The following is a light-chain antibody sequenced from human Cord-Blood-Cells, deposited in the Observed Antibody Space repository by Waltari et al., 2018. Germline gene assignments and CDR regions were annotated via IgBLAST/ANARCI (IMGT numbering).Light chain of an antibody. CDR1: QSVLYSSNNKNY. CDR3: QQYYSTPRT. CDR2: WAS. V-gene: IGKV4-1*01. J-gene: IGKJ1*01. Sequence: DIVMTQSPDSLAVSLGERATMNCKSSQSVLYSSNNKNYLAWYQQKPGQPPKLLIYWASTRESGVPYRFSGSGSGTDFTLTISSLQAEDVAVYYCQQYYSTPRTFGQGTKVEIK.